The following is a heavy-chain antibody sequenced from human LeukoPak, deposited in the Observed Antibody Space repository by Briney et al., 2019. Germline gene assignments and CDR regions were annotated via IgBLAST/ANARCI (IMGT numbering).Heavy chain of an antibody. V-gene: IGHV4-39*01. CDR3: ARHRGGYADY. D-gene: IGHD3-22*01. Sequence: PSETLSLTCTVSGGSISSSSYYWGWIRQPPGKGLEWIGSIYYSGSTYYNPSLKSRVTISVDTSKHQFSLKLSSVTAADTAVYYCARHRGGYADYWGQGTLVTVSS. CDR1: GGSISSSSYY. CDR2: IYYSGST. J-gene: IGHJ4*02.